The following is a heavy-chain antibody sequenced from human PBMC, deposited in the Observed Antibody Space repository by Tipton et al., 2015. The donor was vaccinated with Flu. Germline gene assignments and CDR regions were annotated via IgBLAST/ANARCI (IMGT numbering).Heavy chain of an antibody. D-gene: IGHD3-10*01. J-gene: IGHJ4*02. CDR2: IFYSGSL. Sequence: QVQLVQSGGGLVKPGGSLRLSCAASAFTFSDHYMSWIRQLPGKGLEWIGYIFYSGSLYYNPSVMGRAQISIDTSRNEVSLRLTSVSVADTAIFYCARGDALGSAVYWGPGTRVTVSS. CDR1: AFTFSDHY. CDR3: ARGDALGSAVY. V-gene: IGHV4-31*02.